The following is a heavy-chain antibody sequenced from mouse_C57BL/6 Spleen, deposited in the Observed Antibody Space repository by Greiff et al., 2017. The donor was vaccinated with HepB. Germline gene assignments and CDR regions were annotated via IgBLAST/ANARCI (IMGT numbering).Heavy chain of an antibody. V-gene: IGHV5-4*01. CDR1: GFTFSSYA. CDR3: ARDTGTRGFDY. Sequence: EVKVVESGGGLVKPGGSLKLSCAASGFTFSSYAMSWVRQTPEKRLEWVATISDGGSYTYYPDNVKGRFTISRDNAKNNLYLQMSHLKSEDTAMYYCARDTGTRGFDYWGQGTTLTVSS. D-gene: IGHD4-1*01. J-gene: IGHJ2*01. CDR2: ISDGGSYT.